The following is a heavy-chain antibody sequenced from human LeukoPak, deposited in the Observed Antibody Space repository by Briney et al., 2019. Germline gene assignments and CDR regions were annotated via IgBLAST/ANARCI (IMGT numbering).Heavy chain of an antibody. CDR2: ISSSGRYI. CDR1: GFTFSFYE. V-gene: IGHV3-48*03. CDR3: ARRAGAYSHPYDY. Sequence: PGGSLRLSCAASGFTFSFYEMNWVRQAPGKGLEWVSYISSSGRYIYYAGSVKGRFTISRDNANNSLYLQMNSLRAEDTAVYYCARRAGAYSHPYDYWGQGTLVTVSS. D-gene: IGHD4/OR15-4a*01. J-gene: IGHJ4*02.